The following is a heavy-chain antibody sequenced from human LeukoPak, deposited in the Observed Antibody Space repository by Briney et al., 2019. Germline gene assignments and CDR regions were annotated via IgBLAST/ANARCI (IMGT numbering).Heavy chain of an antibody. D-gene: IGHD3-9*01. CDR2: ISGSGSTI. Sequence: PGGSLRLSCAASGFTFSDYYMSWIRQAPGKGLEWVSYISGSGSTIYYADFVKGRFTISRDNAKNSLYLQMNALRDEDTAIYYCARDHDWAFYLWGQGTLVTVSS. CDR3: ARDHDWAFYL. V-gene: IGHV3-11*04. CDR1: GFTFSDYY. J-gene: IGHJ5*02.